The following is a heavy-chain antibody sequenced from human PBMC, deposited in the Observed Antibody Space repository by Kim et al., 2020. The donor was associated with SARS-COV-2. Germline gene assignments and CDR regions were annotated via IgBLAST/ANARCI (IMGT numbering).Heavy chain of an antibody. J-gene: IGHJ3*02. CDR3: VGVKIQLSRIRPAENCAFDI. CDR1: GYTFTNYD. V-gene: IGHV1-8*02. D-gene: IGHD5-18*01. CDR2: TNPNSGNT. Sequence: ASVKVSCKASGYTFTNYDISWVRQATGQGLEWMGWTNPNSGNTGYAQKFQRRVTLTRDTSISTAYMELSSLRSEDTAVYYCVGVKIQLSRIRPAENCAFDIWGQGAMVTISS.